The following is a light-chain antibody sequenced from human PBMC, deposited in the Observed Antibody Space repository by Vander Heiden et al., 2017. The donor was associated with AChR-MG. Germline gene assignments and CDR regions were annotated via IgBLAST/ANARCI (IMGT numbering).Light chain of an antibody. CDR3: QQVKRYSLT. J-gene: IGKJ4*01. Sequence: ILLTQSLSSLSAPLGDSVTIRCRPRQHISPYLACSQPKPGQAPKLLMYAASTVPSGVPTSIGGSGSATDFTLTISRVQHEDFATYYRQQVKRYSLTFGGGTKVEIK. CDR2: AAS. V-gene: IGKV1-9*01. CDR1: QHISPY.